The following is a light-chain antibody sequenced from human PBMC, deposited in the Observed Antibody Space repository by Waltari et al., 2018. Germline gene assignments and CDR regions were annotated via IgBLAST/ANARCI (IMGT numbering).Light chain of an antibody. CDR3: QRRANWPLT. J-gene: IGKJ4*01. CDR2: DAS. V-gene: IGKV3-11*01. Sequence: EIVLTPSPATLSLSPGERATLSCRASQSVSSYLGWYQQKPGQAPRLLIYDASNRATGIPARFSGSGSGTDFTLTISSREFEDFAVYYCQRRANWPLTFGGGTKVEIK. CDR1: QSVSSY.